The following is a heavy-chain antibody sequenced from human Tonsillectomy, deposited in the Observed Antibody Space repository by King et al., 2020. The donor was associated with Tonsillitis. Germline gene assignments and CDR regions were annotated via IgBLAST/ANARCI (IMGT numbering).Heavy chain of an antibody. CDR1: GGSFSGYF. CDR3: ARGRGDYYVSGIYIMSHIAY. D-gene: IGHD3-10*01. CDR2: INHSGST. V-gene: IGHV4-34*01. Sequence: VQLQQWGAGLLKPSETLSLSCAVFGGSFSGYFWSWIRQPPGKGLEWIGEINHSGSTNYNPSLKSRVTISVDTSKNQFSLRLSSVTAADTAVYFCARGRGDYYVSGIYIMSHIAYGGQGPLAPVPS. J-gene: IGHJ4*02.